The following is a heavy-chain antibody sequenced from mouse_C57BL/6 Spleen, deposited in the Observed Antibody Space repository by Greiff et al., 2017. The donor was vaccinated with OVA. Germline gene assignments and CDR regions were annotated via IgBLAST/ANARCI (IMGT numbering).Heavy chain of an antibody. D-gene: IGHD1-1*01. Sequence: EVQGVESGAELVKPGASVKLSCTASGFNIKDYYMHWVKQRTEQGLEWIGRIDPEDGETKYAPKFQGKATITADTSSNTAYLQLSSLTSEDTAVYYCALPITTVVYWYFDVWGTGTTVTVSS. CDR3: ALPITTVVYWYFDV. V-gene: IGHV14-2*01. J-gene: IGHJ1*03. CDR2: IDPEDGET. CDR1: GFNIKDYY.